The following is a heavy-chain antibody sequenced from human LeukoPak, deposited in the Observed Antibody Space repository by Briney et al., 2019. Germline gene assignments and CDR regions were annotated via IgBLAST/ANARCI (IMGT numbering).Heavy chain of an antibody. J-gene: IGHJ1*01. Sequence: MSSGTLSLTCGVSGDSISTNNWWTWVRQPPGKGLEWIGQIYHSGSTNYNPSLKSRVTISVDKSKNQFSLKLSSVTAADTAVYYCARLPSIAAHFQHWGQGTLVTVSS. D-gene: IGHD6-6*01. CDR1: GDSISTNNW. CDR3: ARLPSIAAHFQH. CDR2: IYHSGST. V-gene: IGHV4-4*02.